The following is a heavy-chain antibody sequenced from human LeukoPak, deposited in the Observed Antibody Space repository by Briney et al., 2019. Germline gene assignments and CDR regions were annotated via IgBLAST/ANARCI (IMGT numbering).Heavy chain of an antibody. D-gene: IGHD1-26*01. CDR2: IKQDGSEK. J-gene: IGHJ4*02. Sequence: GGSLRLSCAASGFTFEDYGLSWVRQAPGKGLEWVANIKQDGSEKYYVDSVKGRFTISRDNAKNSLYLQMNSLRAEDTAVYYCARDGGSYLFDYWGQGTLVTVSS. CDR1: GFTFEDYG. CDR3: ARDGGSYLFDY. V-gene: IGHV3-7*03.